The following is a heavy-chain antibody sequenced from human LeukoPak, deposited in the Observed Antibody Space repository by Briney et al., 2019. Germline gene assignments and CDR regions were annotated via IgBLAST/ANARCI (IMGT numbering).Heavy chain of an antibody. D-gene: IGHD3-22*01. V-gene: IGHV4-61*02. CDR1: GGSISSGSYY. Sequence: SQTLSLTCAVSGGSISSGSYYWSWIRQPAGKGLEGIGRIYTSGSTNYNPALRSRATISVNTSKNQSSLKLSSVTAADTAVYYCARETYYYDSSGYSNAFDIWGKGTMVTVSS. J-gene: IGHJ3*02. CDR3: ARETYYYDSSGYSNAFDI. CDR2: IYTSGST.